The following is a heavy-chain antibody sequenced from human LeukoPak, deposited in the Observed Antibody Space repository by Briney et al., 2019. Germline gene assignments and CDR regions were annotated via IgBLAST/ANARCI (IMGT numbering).Heavy chain of an antibody. J-gene: IGHJ4*02. CDR3: ARDLHSSSWYGGGY. Sequence: WIRQPPGKGLEWVSGINWNGGSTGYADSVKGRFSISRDNAKNSLYLQMSSLRAEDTALYYCARDLHSSSWYGGGYWGQGTLVTVSS. D-gene: IGHD6-13*01. V-gene: IGHV3-20*03. CDR2: INWNGGST.